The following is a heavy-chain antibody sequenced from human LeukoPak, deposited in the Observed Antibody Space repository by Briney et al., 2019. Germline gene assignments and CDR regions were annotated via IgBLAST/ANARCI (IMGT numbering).Heavy chain of an antibody. D-gene: IGHD6-19*01. CDR2: IYPGDSDT. CDR1: GYSFTSYW. CDR3: ARRRFLAVAGTGNWFDP. Sequence: PGESLKISCKGSGYSFTSYWIGWVRQMPGKGLEWMGIIYPGDSDTRYSPSFQGQVTISADKSISTAYLQWSSLKASDTAMYYCARRRFLAVAGTGNWFDPWGQGTLVTVSS. J-gene: IGHJ5*02. V-gene: IGHV5-51*01.